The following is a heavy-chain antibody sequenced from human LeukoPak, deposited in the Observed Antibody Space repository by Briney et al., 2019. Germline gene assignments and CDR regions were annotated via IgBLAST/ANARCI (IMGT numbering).Heavy chain of an antibody. CDR3: AKDSPQTHYYDSSGYYLDRVY. CDR1: GFTFSSYA. V-gene: IGHV3-23*01. J-gene: IGHJ4*02. Sequence: GGSLRLSCAASGFTFSSYAMSWVRQAPGKGLEWVSAISGSGGSTYYADSVEGRFTISRDNSKNTLYLQMNSLRAEDTAVYYCAKDSPQTHYYDSSGYYLDRVYWGQGTLVTVSS. D-gene: IGHD3-22*01. CDR2: ISGSGGST.